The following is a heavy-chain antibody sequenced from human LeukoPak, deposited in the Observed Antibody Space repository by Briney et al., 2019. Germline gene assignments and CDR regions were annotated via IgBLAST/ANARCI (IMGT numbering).Heavy chain of an antibody. V-gene: IGHV5-51*01. CDR2: IYPGASTT. CDR1: GYSFTNYW. J-gene: IGHJ6*02. CDR3: ARPSRGGFHYDSSGYFSYFYGMDV. Sequence: GESLKISCMGSGYSFTNYWIGWVRQMPGKGLEWMWIIYPGASTTKSSPSFQSQVTISADNSVTTAYLQWSSLTASDTAMYYCARPSRGGFHYDSSGYFSYFYGMDVWGQGTTVTVSS. D-gene: IGHD3-22*01.